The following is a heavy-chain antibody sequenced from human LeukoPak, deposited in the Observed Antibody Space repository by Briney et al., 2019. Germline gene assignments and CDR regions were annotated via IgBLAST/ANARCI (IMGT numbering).Heavy chain of an antibody. D-gene: IGHD2-2*02. Sequence: SVKVSCKASGGTFSSYAISWVRQAPGQGLEWMGGIIPIFGTANYAQKFQGRVTITADESTSTAYMELSSLRSEDTAVYYCARDHCSSTSCYTWSWFDPWGQGTLVTVSS. J-gene: IGHJ5*02. CDR1: GGTFSSYA. V-gene: IGHV1-69*01. CDR3: ARDHCSSTSCYTWSWFDP. CDR2: IIPIFGTA.